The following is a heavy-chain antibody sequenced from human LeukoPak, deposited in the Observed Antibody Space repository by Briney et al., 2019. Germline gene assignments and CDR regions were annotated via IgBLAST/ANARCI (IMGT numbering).Heavy chain of an antibody. J-gene: IGHJ3*02. CDR1: GGSISSGDYY. D-gene: IGHD3-3*01. Sequence: SETLSLTCTVSGGSISSGDYYWSWIRQPPGKGLEWIGYIYYSGSTYYNPSLKSRVTISVDTSKNQFSLKLSSVTAADTAVYYCARAPQYYDFWSGYYSPRRAFDIWGQGTMVTVSS. CDR2: IYYSGST. CDR3: ARAPQYYDFWSGYYSPRRAFDI. V-gene: IGHV4-30-4*01.